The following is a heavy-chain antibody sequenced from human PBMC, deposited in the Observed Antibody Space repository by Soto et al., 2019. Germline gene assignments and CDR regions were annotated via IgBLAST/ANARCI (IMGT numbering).Heavy chain of an antibody. D-gene: IGHD5-12*01. CDR2: IIPIFGTA. Sequence: GASVKVSCKASGGTFSSYAISWVRQAPGQGLEWMGGIIPIFGTANYAQKFQGRVTITADESTSTAYMELSSLRSEDTAVYYCARGDSGYDYLYFDYWGQGTLVTVSS. V-gene: IGHV1-69*13. CDR1: GGTFSSYA. J-gene: IGHJ4*02. CDR3: ARGDSGYDYLYFDY.